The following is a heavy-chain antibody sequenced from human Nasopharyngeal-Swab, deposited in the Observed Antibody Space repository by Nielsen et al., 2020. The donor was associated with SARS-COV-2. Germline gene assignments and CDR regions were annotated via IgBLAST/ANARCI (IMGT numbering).Heavy chain of an antibody. Sequence: ASVKVSCKASGYTFSGYYMHWVRQAPGQGLEWMGRINPNSGGTTSAQKFPGRVTMTTDTSISTAYMELRRLRSDDTAVYYGAGGWKFYPSSGDAFDIWGQGTMVTVSS. D-gene: IGHD6-6*01. CDR3: AGGWKFYPSSGDAFDI. CDR1: GYTFSGYY. J-gene: IGHJ3*02. V-gene: IGHV1-2*06. CDR2: INPNSGGT.